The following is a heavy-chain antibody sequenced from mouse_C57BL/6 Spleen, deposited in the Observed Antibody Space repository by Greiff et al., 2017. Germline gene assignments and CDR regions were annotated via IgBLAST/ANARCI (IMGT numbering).Heavy chain of an antibody. D-gene: IGHD1-1*01. CDR3: ARSPSGSSLYYAMDY. CDR1: GYTFTSYW. CDR2: IHPNSGST. J-gene: IGHJ4*01. V-gene: IGHV1-64*01. Sequence: QVQLQQPGAELVKPGASVKLSCKASGYTFTSYWMHWVKQRPGHGLEWIGMIHPNSGSTNYNEKFKSKATLTVDKSSSTAYMQLSSLTSEDSAVYYCARSPSGSSLYYAMDYWGQGTSVTVSS.